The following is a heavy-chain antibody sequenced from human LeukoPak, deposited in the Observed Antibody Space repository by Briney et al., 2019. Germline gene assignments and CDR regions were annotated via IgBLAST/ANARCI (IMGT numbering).Heavy chain of an antibody. CDR2: INHSGST. J-gene: IGHJ4*02. D-gene: IGHD3-16*02. CDR3: ARHSRSVWGSYRRHHYFDY. V-gene: IGHV4-34*01. CDR1: GFSVTNNY. Sequence: GSLRLSCEASGFSVTNNYMSWFRLAPGKGLEWIGEINHSGSTNYNPSLKSRVTISVDTSKNQFSLKLSSVTAADTAVYYCARHSRSVWGSYRRHHYFDYWGQGTLVTVSS.